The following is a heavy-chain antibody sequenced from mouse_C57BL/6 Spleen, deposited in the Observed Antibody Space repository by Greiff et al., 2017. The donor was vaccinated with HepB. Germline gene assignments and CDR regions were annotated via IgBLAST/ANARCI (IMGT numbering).Heavy chain of an antibody. D-gene: IGHD1-1*01. CDR2: ISSGSSTI. CDR3: ARGDYYGSSYLYFDV. J-gene: IGHJ1*03. CDR1: GFTFSDYG. Sequence: DVHLVESGGGLVKPGGSLKLSCAASGFTFSDYGMHWVRQAPEKGLEWVAYISSGSSTIYYADTVKGRFTISRDNAKNTLFLQMTSLRSEDTAMYYCARGDYYGSSYLYFDVWGTGTTVTVSS. V-gene: IGHV5-17*01.